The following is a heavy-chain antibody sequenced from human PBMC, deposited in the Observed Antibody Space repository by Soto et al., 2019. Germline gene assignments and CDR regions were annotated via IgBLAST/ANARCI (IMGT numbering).Heavy chain of an antibody. CDR1: GFTFGDYA. V-gene: IGHV3-49*04. CDR2: IRSKAYGGTT. Sequence: GLSLRLSCTASGFTFGDYAMSWVLQAPGKGLEWVGSIRSKAYGGTTEYAASVKGRFTISRDDSKSIAYLQMNSLKAEDTAGYYCTSSPDAKYYDFWSGYDTGYYYGIDVWGQGTAVTVSS. D-gene: IGHD3-3*01. CDR3: TSSPDAKYYDFWSGYDTGYYYGIDV. J-gene: IGHJ6*02.